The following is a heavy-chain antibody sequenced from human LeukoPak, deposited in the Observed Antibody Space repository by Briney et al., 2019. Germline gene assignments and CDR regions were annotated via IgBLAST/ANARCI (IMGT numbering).Heavy chain of an antibody. CDR3: ANLGNY. Sequence: GGSLRLSCAASGFTFSSYGMHWVRQAPGKGLEWVAVISYDGSNKYYADSVKGRFTISRDNSKNTLYLQMNSLRAEDTAVYHCANLGNYWGQGTLVTVSS. CDR1: GFTFSSYG. V-gene: IGHV3-30*18. D-gene: IGHD3-16*01. CDR2: ISYDGSNK. J-gene: IGHJ4*02.